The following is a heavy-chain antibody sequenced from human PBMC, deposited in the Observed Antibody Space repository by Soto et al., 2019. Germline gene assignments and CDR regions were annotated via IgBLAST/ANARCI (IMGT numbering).Heavy chain of an antibody. Sequence: PSETLSLTCTASGGSISSYYWSWIRQPPGKGLEWIGYIYYSGSTNYNPSLKSRVTISVDTSKNQFSLKLSSVTAADTAVYYCARKSRNGSGSYYYYYYGMDVRGQGTTVTVSS. CDR3: ARKSRNGSGSYYYYYYGMDV. CDR1: GGSISSYY. D-gene: IGHD3-10*01. J-gene: IGHJ6*02. V-gene: IGHV4-59*08. CDR2: IYYSGST.